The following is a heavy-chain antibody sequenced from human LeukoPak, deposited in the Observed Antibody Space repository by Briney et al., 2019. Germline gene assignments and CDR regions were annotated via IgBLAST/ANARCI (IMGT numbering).Heavy chain of an antibody. D-gene: IGHD3-16*01. CDR1: GFTFNKYA. J-gene: IGHJ3*02. Sequence: GGSLRLSCAASGFTFNKYAMNWVRQAPGEGLEWVSSLSDRGFSTYYADSVKGRFTISRDNSKNTLYLQMNSLRVEDTAIYFCAVIIITFGGVAPKDALDIWGQGTMVTVSS. CDR2: LSDRGFST. CDR3: AVIIITFGGVAPKDALDI. V-gene: IGHV3-23*01.